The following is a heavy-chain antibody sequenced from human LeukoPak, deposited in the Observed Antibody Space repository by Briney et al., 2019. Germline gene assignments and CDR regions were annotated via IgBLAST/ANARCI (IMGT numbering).Heavy chain of an antibody. CDR1: GFTFSSYG. CDR3: ATGSCSGGSCYYGTPLDY. D-gene: IGHD2-15*01. V-gene: IGHV3-30*02. Sequence: PGGSLRLSCAASGFTFSSYGMHWVRQAPGKGLEWVAFIRYDGSNKYYADSVKGRFTISRDNSKNTLYLQMNSLRAEDTAVYYCATGSCSGGSCYYGTPLDYWGQGTLVTVSS. J-gene: IGHJ4*02. CDR2: IRYDGSNK.